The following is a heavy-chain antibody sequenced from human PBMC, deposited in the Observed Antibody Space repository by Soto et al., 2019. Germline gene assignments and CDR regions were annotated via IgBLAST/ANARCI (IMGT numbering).Heavy chain of an antibody. J-gene: IGHJ6*02. V-gene: IGHV1-69*01. CDR1: GGTFSSYA. Sequence: QVQLVQSGAEVKKPGSSVKVSCTASGGTFSSYAISWVRQSPGQGLEWMGGLIPIFGTASYAQKFQGSVTITADESTSTAYMELSSLRSEDTAVYYCARGPMTTVTPDYYYCMGVCGQGTTVTVSS. D-gene: IGHD4-4*01. CDR2: LIPIFGTA. CDR3: ARGPMTTVTPDYYYCMGV.